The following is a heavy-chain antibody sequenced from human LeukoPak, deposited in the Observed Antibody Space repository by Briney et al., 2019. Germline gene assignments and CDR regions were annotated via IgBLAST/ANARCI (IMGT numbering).Heavy chain of an antibody. Sequence: GGSLRLSCAASGFTFSSYWMTWARQAPGKGLEGVANIKHNGDELNYVDSVEDRFTISRDNAKNSLYLHMTSLRAEDTAVYYCARELCTFDSWGQGTLVAVSS. CDR1: GFTFSSYW. D-gene: IGHD3-16*01. V-gene: IGHV3-7*01. CDR2: IKHNGDEL. CDR3: ARELCTFDS. J-gene: IGHJ4*02.